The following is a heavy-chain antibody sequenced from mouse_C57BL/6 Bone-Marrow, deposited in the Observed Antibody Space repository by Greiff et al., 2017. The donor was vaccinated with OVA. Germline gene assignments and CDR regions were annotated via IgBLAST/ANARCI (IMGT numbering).Heavy chain of an antibody. Sequence: EVKLMESGAELVRPGASVKLSCTASGFNIKDDYMHWVKQRPEQGLEWIGWIDPENGDTEYASKFQGKATITADTSSNTAYLQLSSLTSEDTAVYYCTPTQAWFAYWGQGTLVTVSA. V-gene: IGHV14-4*01. CDR2: IDPENGDT. J-gene: IGHJ3*01. CDR3: TPTQAWFAY. D-gene: IGHD2-10*01. CDR1: GFNIKDDY.